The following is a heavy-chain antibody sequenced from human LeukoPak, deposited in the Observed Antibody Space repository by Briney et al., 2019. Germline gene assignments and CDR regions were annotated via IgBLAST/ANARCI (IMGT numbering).Heavy chain of an antibody. D-gene: IGHD6-19*01. V-gene: IGHV4-59*01. Sequence: LETLSPTCTVSGGSISSYYWSWIRQPPGKGLEWIGYMYRTGSTNYNPSLKSRVTITPDTSKNQFSLRLTSVTAADTAVYYCAREGTYGWYNWFDPWGQGTLVTVSS. CDR2: MYRTGST. J-gene: IGHJ5*02. CDR3: AREGTYGWYNWFDP. CDR1: GGSISSYY.